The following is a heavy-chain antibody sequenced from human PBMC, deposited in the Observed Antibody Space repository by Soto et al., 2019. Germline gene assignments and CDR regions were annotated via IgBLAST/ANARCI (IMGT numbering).Heavy chain of an antibody. V-gene: IGHV3-23*01. Sequence: PGGSLRLSCAASGFNFSSYALSWDPPAPGKGLEWVSAISGSGGSTYYADSVKGRFTISRDNSKNTLYLQMNSLRAEDTAVYYCAKDGGYSYGYSPRYYYGMDVWGQGTTVTVSS. CDR2: ISGSGGST. J-gene: IGHJ6*02. CDR3: AKDGGYSYGYSPRYYYGMDV. D-gene: IGHD5-18*01. CDR1: GFNFSSYA.